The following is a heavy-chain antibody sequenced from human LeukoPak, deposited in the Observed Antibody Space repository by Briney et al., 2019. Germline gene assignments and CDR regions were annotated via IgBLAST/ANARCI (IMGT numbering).Heavy chain of an antibody. V-gene: IGHV1-46*01. CDR1: GYTFTSYY. Sequence: GASVKVSCKASGYTFTSYYMHWVRQAPGQGLEWMGIINPSGGTTSYAQKFQGRVTMTEDTSTDTAYMELSSLRSEDTAVYYCATDLPPYDSSGYYGRWGQGTLVTVSS. D-gene: IGHD3-22*01. J-gene: IGHJ4*02. CDR2: INPSGGTT. CDR3: ATDLPPYDSSGYYGR.